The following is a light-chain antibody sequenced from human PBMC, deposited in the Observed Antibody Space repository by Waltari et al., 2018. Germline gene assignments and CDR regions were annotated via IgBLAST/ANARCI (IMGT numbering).Light chain of an antibody. V-gene: IGKV3-11*01. CDR2: DAS. J-gene: IGKJ4*01. Sequence: EIVLTQSPATLSLSPGERATLSCRASQSVSSYLAWYQQKPGQAPRLLIYDASNRATGIPARFSGSGSGTDFTLTISSLEPEEFAVYYCQQRSNWPQLTFGGGTKVEIK. CDR1: QSVSSY. CDR3: QQRSNWPQLT.